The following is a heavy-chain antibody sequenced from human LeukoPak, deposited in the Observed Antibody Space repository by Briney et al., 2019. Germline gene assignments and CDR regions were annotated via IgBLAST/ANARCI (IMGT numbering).Heavy chain of an antibody. CDR2: ISARADDI. J-gene: IGHJ4*02. V-gene: IGHV3-23*01. Sequence: PGGSLRHSCAASGFTFSRYPMTWVRQAPGKGLEWVSSISARADDIYYGDSVKGRFTISRDNSKNTLYLQLNSLRADDTAVYYCAPSVLSSFDYWGLGTLVIVSS. CDR3: APSVLSSFDY. CDR1: GFTFSRYP. D-gene: IGHD3-3*01.